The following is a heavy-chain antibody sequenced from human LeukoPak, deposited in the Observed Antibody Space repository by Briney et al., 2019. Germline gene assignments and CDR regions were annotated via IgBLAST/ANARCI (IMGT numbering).Heavy chain of an antibody. Sequence: SETLSLTCTVSGDAISSYYWSWIRQPAGKGLEWIGRIYTSGSTNYNPSLKSRVTMSVDTSKNQFSLKLSSVTAADTAVYYCARVEQWPNWFDPWGQGTLVTVSS. V-gene: IGHV4-4*07. CDR2: IYTSGST. D-gene: IGHD6-19*01. CDR3: ARVEQWPNWFDP. CDR1: GDAISSYY. J-gene: IGHJ5*02.